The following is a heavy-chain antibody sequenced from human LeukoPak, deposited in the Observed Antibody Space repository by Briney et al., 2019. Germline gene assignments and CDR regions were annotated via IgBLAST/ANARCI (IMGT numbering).Heavy chain of an antibody. CDR3: ARAFIAAAGNNPAEYYYYYGMDV. Sequence: PGGSLRLSCAASGFTFSSYSMNWVRQAPGKGLEWVSSISSSSRYIYYADSVKGRFTISRDNAKNSLYLQMNGLRAEDTAVYNCARAFIAAAGNNPAEYYYYYGMDVWGQGTTVTVSS. D-gene: IGHD6-13*01. CDR1: GFTFSSYS. V-gene: IGHV3-21*01. J-gene: IGHJ6*02. CDR2: ISSSSRYI.